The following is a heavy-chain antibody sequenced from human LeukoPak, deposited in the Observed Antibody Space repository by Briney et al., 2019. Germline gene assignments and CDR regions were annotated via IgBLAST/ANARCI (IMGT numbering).Heavy chain of an antibody. J-gene: IGHJ5*02. CDR1: GYTFTSYG. CDR3: ARWRYCSGGSCYRGLGWFDP. Sequence: AASVKVSCKAAGYTFTSYGISWVRQAPGQGLEWMGWISAYNGNTNYAQKLQGRVTMTTDTSTSTAYMELRSLRSDDTAVYYCARWRYCSGGSCYRGLGWFDPWGQGTLVTVSS. CDR2: ISAYNGNT. D-gene: IGHD2-15*01. V-gene: IGHV1-18*01.